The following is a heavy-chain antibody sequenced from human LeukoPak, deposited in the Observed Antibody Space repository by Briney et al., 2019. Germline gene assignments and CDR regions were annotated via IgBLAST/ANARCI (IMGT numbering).Heavy chain of an antibody. CDR2: INPNSGGT. D-gene: IGHD3-10*01. CDR3: ASPIDGEMITMPVGYYYGMDV. CDR1: GYTFTGYY. Sequence: GASVKVSCKASGYTFTGYYMHWVRQAPGQGLEWMGWINPNSGGTSYAQKFQGRVTMTRDTSISTAYMELSRLRSDDTAVYYCASPIDGEMITMPVGYYYGMDVWGQGTTVTVSS. J-gene: IGHJ6*02. V-gene: IGHV1-2*02.